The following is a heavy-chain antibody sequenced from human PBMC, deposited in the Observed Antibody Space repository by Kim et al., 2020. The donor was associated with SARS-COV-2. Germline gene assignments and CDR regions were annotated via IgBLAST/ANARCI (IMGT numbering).Heavy chain of an antibody. CDR3: ARDVLTGYYTHGFDY. CDR1: GFTFSSYA. CDR2: ILYDGSTK. D-gene: IGHD3-9*01. V-gene: IGHV3-30-3*01. J-gene: IGHJ4*02. Sequence: GGSLRLSCAASGFTFSSYAMHWVRQTPGKGLEWVAIILYDGSTKYYADSVKGRFTMSRDNSKNTLDLQMNSLRAEDTAVYYCARDVLTGYYTHGFDYWGQGTLVTVSS.